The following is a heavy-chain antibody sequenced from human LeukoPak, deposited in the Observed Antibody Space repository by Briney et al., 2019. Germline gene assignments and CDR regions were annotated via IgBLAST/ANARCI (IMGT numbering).Heavy chain of an antibody. D-gene: IGHD6-6*01. Sequence: PSGTLSLTCTVSGGSISSNDYYWAWIRQPPGRGLEYIGSIYYSGSTYYNPSLKSRVTISVDTSKNQFSLKLSSVTAADTAVYYCARHRGSSSLFDYWGQGTLVTVSS. CDR3: ARHRGSSSLFDY. CDR1: GGSISSNDYY. J-gene: IGHJ4*02. V-gene: IGHV4-39*01. CDR2: IYYSGST.